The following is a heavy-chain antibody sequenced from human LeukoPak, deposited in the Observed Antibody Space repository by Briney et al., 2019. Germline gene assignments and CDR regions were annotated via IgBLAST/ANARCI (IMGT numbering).Heavy chain of an antibody. D-gene: IGHD3-3*01. CDR2: FSGSGGST. CDR1: GFTFSSYW. V-gene: IGHV3-23*01. J-gene: IGHJ3*02. CDR3: ASAWRDAFDI. Sequence: PGGSLRLSCAASGFTFSSYWMSWVRQAPGKGLECISGFSGSGGSTYYADSVKGRFTISRDNSKNTLYLQMNSLRAEDTAVYYCASAWRDAFDIWGQGTMVTVSS.